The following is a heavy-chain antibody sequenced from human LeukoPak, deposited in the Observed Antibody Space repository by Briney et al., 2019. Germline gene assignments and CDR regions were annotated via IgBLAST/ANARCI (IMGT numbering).Heavy chain of an antibody. J-gene: IGHJ6*04. CDR3: AKSRMTIMTHAGMDV. D-gene: IGHD4/OR15-4a*01. CDR1: GFTFSSYG. V-gene: IGHV3-30*02. CDR2: IRHDGSSE. Sequence: GGPLRLSCAASGFTFSSYGIHWVRQAPGKGLEWVAFIRHDGSSEYYTDSVKGRFTISRDNSKNTLYLQMNTLRAEDTAVYYCAKSRMTIMTHAGMDVWGKGTTVTISS.